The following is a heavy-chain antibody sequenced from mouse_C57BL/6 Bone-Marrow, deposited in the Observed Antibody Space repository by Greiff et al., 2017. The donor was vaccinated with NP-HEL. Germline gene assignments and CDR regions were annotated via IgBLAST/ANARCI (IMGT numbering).Heavy chain of an antibody. J-gene: IGHJ1*03. CDR2: IHPNSGST. CDR3: APRGFITTVVAPYWYFDV. Sequence: QVHVKQSGAELVKPGASVKLSCKASGYTFTSYWMHWVKQRPGQGLEWIGMIHPNSGSTNYNEKFKSKATLTVDKSSSTAYMQLSSLTSEDSAVYYCAPRGFITTVVAPYWYFDVWGTGTTVTVSS. V-gene: IGHV1-64*01. D-gene: IGHD1-1*01. CDR1: GYTFTSYW.